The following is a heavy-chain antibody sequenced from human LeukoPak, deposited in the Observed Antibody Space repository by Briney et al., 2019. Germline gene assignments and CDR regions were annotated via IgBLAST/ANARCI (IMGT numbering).Heavy chain of an antibody. CDR3: ARPGIAVAGEFFDY. V-gene: IGHV3-21*01. CDR2: ISGSGDST. D-gene: IGHD6-19*01. J-gene: IGHJ4*02. Sequence: PGGSLRLSCEASGFTFGAYAMTWVRQAPGKGLEWVSAISGSGDSTYYADSVKGRFTISRDNAKNSLYLQMNSLRAEDTAVYYCARPGIAVAGEFFDYWGQGTLVTVSS. CDR1: GFTFGAYA.